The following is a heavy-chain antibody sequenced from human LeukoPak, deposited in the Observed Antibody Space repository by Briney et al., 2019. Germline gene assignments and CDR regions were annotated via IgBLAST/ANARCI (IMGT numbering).Heavy chain of an antibody. Sequence: PSETLSLPCTVSGGSIRTYHWGWVRQPPGKGLEWVGYFYYSGRTKQHPSLQVRLAISVDPSRNQFSPTLCSVTAAEPGGYYSGSTNYNPSLKGRVTISVDTSKNQFSLKLSSVTAADTAVYYRARLWHSRSPYYYYGMDVWGQGTTVTAPS. J-gene: IGHJ6*02. CDR1: GGSIRTYH. CDR3: GSTNYNPSLKGRVTISVDTSKNQFSLKLSSVTAADTAVYYRARLWHSRSPYYYYGMDV. CDR2: FYYSGRT. V-gene: IGHV4-59*08. D-gene: IGHD3-10*01.